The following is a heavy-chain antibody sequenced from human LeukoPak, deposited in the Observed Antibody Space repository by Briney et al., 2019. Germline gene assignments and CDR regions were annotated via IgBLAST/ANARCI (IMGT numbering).Heavy chain of an antibody. Sequence: ASVKVSCKASGYTFTSYGISWVRQAPGQGLEWMGWISAYNGNTNYARKLQGRVTMTTDTSTSTAYMELRSLRSDDTAVYYCARSITIFGVVIPYNWFDPWGQGTLVTVSS. V-gene: IGHV1-18*01. D-gene: IGHD3-3*01. J-gene: IGHJ5*02. CDR2: ISAYNGNT. CDR3: ARSITIFGVVIPYNWFDP. CDR1: GYTFTSYG.